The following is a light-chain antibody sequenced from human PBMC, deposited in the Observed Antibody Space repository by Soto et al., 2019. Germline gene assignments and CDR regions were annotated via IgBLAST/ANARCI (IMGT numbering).Light chain of an antibody. J-gene: IGKJ1*01. CDR2: GAS. CDR1: QSVSTK. CDR3: QQHDQGWT. V-gene: IGKV3-15*01. Sequence: EMVMTQYPATLSVSLGERATLSCRASQSVSTKLVWYQQKPGQAPRLLIYGASTRAPGIPARFSGSGSGTEFTLTISSLQSEDVAVYYCQQHDQGWTFGQGTKVEIK.